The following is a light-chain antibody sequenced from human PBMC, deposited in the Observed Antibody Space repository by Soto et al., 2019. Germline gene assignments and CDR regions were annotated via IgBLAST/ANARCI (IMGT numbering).Light chain of an antibody. V-gene: IGLV2-11*01. Sequence: QSALTQPRSVSGSPGQSVTISSTGTSSDVGGYNYVSWYQQHPGKAPKLMISDVSERPSGVPDRFSGSKSGNTASLTISGLQAEDEADYYCCSYAGNYYVFGTGTKRTVL. CDR2: DVS. J-gene: IGLJ1*01. CDR3: CSYAGNYYV. CDR1: SSDVGGYNY.